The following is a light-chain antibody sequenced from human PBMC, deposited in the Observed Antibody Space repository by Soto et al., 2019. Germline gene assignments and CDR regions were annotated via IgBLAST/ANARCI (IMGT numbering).Light chain of an antibody. V-gene: IGKV3-15*01. CDR1: QSVSSN. J-gene: IGKJ1*01. CDR2: GAS. CDR3: QQYNNWPWL. Sequence: EIVMTQSPATLSVSPGERATLSCRASQSVSSNLAWYQQKPGQAPRLLIYGASTRATGIPARFSGSVSGTEFTLTISSLQSEDFAVYYCQQYNNWPWLFGQGTKVEIK.